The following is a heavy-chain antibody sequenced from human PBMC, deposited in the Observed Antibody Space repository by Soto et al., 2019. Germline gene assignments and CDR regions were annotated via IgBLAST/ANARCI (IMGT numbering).Heavy chain of an antibody. J-gene: IGHJ6*02. CDR2: IWYDGSNK. V-gene: IGHV3-33*01. CDR3: ARDSTSYYDFWSGYRKYYYYYYGMDV. CDR1: GFTFSSYG. Sequence: GGSLRLSCAASGFTFSSYGMHWVRQAPGKGLEWVAVIWYDGSNKYYADSVKGRFTISRDNSKNTLYLRRNSLRAEDTAVYYCARDSTSYYDFWSGYRKYYYYYYGMDVWGQGTTVTVSS. D-gene: IGHD3-3*01.